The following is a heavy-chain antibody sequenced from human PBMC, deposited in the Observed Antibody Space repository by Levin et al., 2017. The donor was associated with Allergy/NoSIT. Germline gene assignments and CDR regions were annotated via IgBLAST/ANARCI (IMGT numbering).Heavy chain of an antibody. Sequence: LRLSCTVSGGSISGGGHYWSWIRQHPGRGPEWIGYIHYTGSAHYSPSLQSRAIIFVDSSKNQFSLRVNSVTAADTAVYYCARAGIYGDYSYYYAMDVWGPGTTVTVSS. CDR2: IHYTGSA. J-gene: IGHJ6*02. D-gene: IGHD4-17*01. CDR1: GGSISGGGHY. CDR3: ARAGIYGDYSYYYAMDV. V-gene: IGHV4-31*03.